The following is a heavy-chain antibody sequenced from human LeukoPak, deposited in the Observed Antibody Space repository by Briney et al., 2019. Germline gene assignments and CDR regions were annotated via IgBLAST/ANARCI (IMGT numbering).Heavy chain of an antibody. V-gene: IGHV1-69*13. CDR1: GGTFSSYA. D-gene: IGHD2-21*02. Sequence: ASVKVSCKASGGTFSSYAISWVRQAPGQGLEWMGGIIPIFGTANYAQKFQGRVTITADESTSTAYMELSSLRSEDTAVYYCARDRLTYCGGDCYGRDAFDIWGQGTMVTVSS. J-gene: IGHJ3*02. CDR2: IIPIFGTA. CDR3: ARDRLTYCGGDCYGRDAFDI.